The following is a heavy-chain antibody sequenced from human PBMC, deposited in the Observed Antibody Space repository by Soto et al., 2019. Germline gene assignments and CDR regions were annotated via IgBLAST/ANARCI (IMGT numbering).Heavy chain of an antibody. CDR2: IYSGGST. J-gene: IGHJ3*02. V-gene: IGHV3-66*01. CDR1: GFTVSSNY. CDR3: GRALLPHVAFDM. Sequence: GGSLRLSCAASGFTVSSNYMSWVRQAPGKGLEWVSVIYSGGSTYYADSVKGRFTISRDNSKNTLYLQMNSLRAEDTAVYYCGRALLPHVAFDMGGKGTMFTV.